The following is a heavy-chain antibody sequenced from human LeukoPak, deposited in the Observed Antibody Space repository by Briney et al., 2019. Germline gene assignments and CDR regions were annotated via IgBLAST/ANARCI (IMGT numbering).Heavy chain of an antibody. Sequence: GGSLRLSCAASGFTFSSYAMSWVRQAPGKGLEWVSAISGSGGSTYYADSVKGRFIISRDNSNNILYPQMDSLRAEDTATYYCVRGPVWFFGRQSSYYYGHWGQGTLVTVSS. CDR3: VRGPVWFFGRQSSYYYGH. J-gene: IGHJ4*02. D-gene: IGHD3-3*01. CDR2: ISGSGGST. V-gene: IGHV3-23*01. CDR1: GFTFSSYA.